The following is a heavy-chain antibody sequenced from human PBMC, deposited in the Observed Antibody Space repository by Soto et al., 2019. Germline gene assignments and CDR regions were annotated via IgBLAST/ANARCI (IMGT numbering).Heavy chain of an antibody. CDR1: GYSFTSYW. CDR2: IDPSDSYT. V-gene: IGHV5-10-1*01. Sequence: GESLKISCKGSGYSFTSYWISWVRQMPGKGLEWMGRIDPSDSYTNYSPSFQGHVTISADKSISTAYLQWSSLKASDTAMYYCARGVAVAGTHYYYGMDVWGQGTTVTVSS. D-gene: IGHD6-19*01. CDR3: ARGVAVAGTHYYYGMDV. J-gene: IGHJ6*02.